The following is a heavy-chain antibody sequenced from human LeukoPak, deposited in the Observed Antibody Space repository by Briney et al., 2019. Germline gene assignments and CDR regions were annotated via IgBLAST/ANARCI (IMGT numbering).Heavy chain of an antibody. CDR2: IDPSSTYI. D-gene: IGHD3-22*01. J-gene: IGHJ4*02. CDR3: ARFLEGYYYDSSGYGYFDY. Sequence: GGSLRLSCAASGVAFRGYSVNWVRRAPGKGLEWVSAIDPSSTYIYYADSVKGRFTISRDNSKNTLYLQMNSLRAEDTAVYYCARFLEGYYYDSSGYGYFDYWGQGTLVTVSS. CDR1: GVAFRGYS. V-gene: IGHV3-21*01.